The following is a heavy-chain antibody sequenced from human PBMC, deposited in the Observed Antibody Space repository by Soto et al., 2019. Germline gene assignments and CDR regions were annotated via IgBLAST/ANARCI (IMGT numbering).Heavy chain of an antibody. V-gene: IGHV3-33*01. CDR3: ARDSYGGNAWLEY. CDR2: IWYDGNKK. D-gene: IGHD4-17*01. J-gene: IGHJ4*02. CDR1: GFTFSAFG. Sequence: QVQLVESGGAVVQPGGSLRLSCAASGFTFSAFGMHWVRQAPGKGLEWVAVIWYDGNKKYYADSVKGRFTISRDNSKNTLYIQMHTLRAEDTALYSCARDSYGGNAWLEYWGQGTLLTVSS.